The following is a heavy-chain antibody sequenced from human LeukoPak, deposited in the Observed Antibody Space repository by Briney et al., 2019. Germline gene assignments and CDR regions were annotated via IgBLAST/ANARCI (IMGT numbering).Heavy chain of an antibody. CDR2: ISGSGGST. Sequence: GGSLRLSCAASGFTFSSYAMSWVRQAPGKGLEWVSAISGSGGSTYYADSVKGRFTISRDNSKNTLYLQMNSLRAEDTAVYYCATLGYCSGGSCYSKDNWFDPWGQGTLVTVSS. D-gene: IGHD2-15*01. J-gene: IGHJ5*02. V-gene: IGHV3-23*01. CDR3: ATLGYCSGGSCYSKDNWFDP. CDR1: GFTFSSYA.